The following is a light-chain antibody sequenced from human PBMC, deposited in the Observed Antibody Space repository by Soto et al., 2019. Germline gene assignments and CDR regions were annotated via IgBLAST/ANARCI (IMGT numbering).Light chain of an antibody. CDR2: AAS. J-gene: IGKJ1*01. CDR1: QDISNY. V-gene: IGKV1-27*01. Sequence: DIQMTQSPPSLSASVGDTVAITCRASQDISNYLAWYQQKPGKVPKLLIYAASTLQSGVPSRFSGSGSGTDFTLTISSLQPEDVATYYCQKYYNAPWPFGRGTKVEI. CDR3: QKYYNAPWP.